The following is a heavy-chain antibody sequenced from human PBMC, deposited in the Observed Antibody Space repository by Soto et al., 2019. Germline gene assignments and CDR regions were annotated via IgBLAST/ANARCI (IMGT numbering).Heavy chain of an antibody. CDR1: VGSISSSSYY. V-gene: IGHV4-39*01. D-gene: IGHD1-7*01. Sequence: SETLSLTCTVSVGSISSSSYYWGWILQPPGKGLEWIGSIYYSGSTYYNPSLKSRVTISVDTSKNQFSLKLSSVTAADTAVYYCARHLNDWNFPFDYWGQGTLVTVSS. J-gene: IGHJ4*02. CDR2: IYYSGST. CDR3: ARHLNDWNFPFDY.